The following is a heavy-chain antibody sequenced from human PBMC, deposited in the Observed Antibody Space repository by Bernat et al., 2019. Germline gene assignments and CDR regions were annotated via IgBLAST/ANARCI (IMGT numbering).Heavy chain of an antibody. CDR3: ARGPYYDFWSGYYSVY. J-gene: IGHJ4*02. D-gene: IGHD3-3*01. CDR2: ISNDGSNK. V-gene: IGHV3-30-3*01. CDR1: GFTFSSYA. Sequence: QVQLVESGGGVVQPGRSLRLSCAASGFTFSSYAMHWVRQAPGKGLGWVAVISNDGSNKYYADSVKGRFTISRDNSKNTLYLQMNSLRAEDTAVYYCARGPYYDFWSGYYSVYWGQGTLVTVSS.